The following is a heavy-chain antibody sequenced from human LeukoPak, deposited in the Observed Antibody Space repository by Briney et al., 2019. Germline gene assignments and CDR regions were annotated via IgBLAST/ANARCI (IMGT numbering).Heavy chain of an antibody. CDR1: GFTFSSYG. D-gene: IGHD1-20*01. CDR3: AELGSKYNWKSYSAY. Sequence: GGSLKLSCAASGFTFSSYGMHWVRQAPGKGLEWVAFIRYDGSNKYYADSVKGRFTISRDNSKNTLYLQMNSLRAEDTAVYYCAELGSKYNWKSYSAYWRQGTLVTVSS. J-gene: IGHJ4*02. V-gene: IGHV3-30*02. CDR2: IRYDGSNK.